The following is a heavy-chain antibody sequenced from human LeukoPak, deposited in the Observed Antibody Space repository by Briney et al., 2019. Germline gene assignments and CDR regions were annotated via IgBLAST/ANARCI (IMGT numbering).Heavy chain of an antibody. D-gene: IGHD2-15*01. CDR2: IKQDGNQN. CDR3: ARPGLYCSGGSCYPFEQ. CDR1: GFTFSTYW. Sequence: GRSLRLSCVASGFTFSTYWMTWVRQAPGKGLEWGAKIKQDGNQNYYVGPVKGRFSISRDNTKNSLYLQMNNLRVEDTAVYYCARPGLYCSGGSCYPFEQWCQGTLVTVSS. V-gene: IGHV3-7*01. J-gene: IGHJ4*02.